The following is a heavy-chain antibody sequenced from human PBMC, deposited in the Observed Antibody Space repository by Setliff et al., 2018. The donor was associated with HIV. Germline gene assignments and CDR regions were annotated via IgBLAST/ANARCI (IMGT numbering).Heavy chain of an antibody. J-gene: IGHJ4*02. CDR1: GFTFSTHG. CDR3: AKGCGGAGFCYYADY. CDR2: ISYDGTSK. Sequence: GESLKISCAASGFTFSTHGMHWVRQAPGKGLEWVAIISYDGTSKHYADSVKGRFTISRDNSKNTLYLHMNNLRGDDTAVYYCAKGCGGAGFCYYADYWGQGTEVTVSS. V-gene: IGHV3-30*18. D-gene: IGHD2-21*01.